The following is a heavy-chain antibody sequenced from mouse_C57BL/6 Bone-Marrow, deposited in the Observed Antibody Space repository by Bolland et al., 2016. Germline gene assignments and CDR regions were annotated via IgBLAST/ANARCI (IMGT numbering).Heavy chain of an antibody. J-gene: IGHJ4*01. V-gene: IGHV1-62-3*01. Sequence: DPNSGGTKYNEKFKSKATLTVDKPSSTAYMQLSSLTSEDSAVYYCARERANYDYGRDYWGQETS. D-gene: IGHD2-4*01. CDR3: ARERANYDYGRDY. CDR2: DPNSGGT.